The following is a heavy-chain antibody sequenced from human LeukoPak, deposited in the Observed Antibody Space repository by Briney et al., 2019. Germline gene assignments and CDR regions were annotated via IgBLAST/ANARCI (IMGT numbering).Heavy chain of an antibody. CDR2: INHSGST. V-gene: IGHV4-34*01. CDR1: GGSFSGYY. Sequence: SETLSLTCAVYGGSFSGYYWSWIRQPPVKGLEWIGEINHSGSTNYNPSLKSRVTISVDTSKNQFSLKLSSVTAADTAVYYCARGNLRIAAAGTLDYGMDVWGQGTTVTVSS. D-gene: IGHD6-13*01. J-gene: IGHJ6*02. CDR3: ARGNLRIAAAGTLDYGMDV.